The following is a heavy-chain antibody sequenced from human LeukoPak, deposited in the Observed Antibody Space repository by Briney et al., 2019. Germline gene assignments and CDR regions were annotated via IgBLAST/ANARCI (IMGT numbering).Heavy chain of an antibody. CDR3: AREWGPESSGYYYAY. CDR2: ITPIFGTA. Sequence: SVEVSCKAYGGTFSRFTISWVRQAPGQGFEWMGGITPIFGTANFAQKFQGRVSITADGSTSTAFMELSSLRSEDTAVYYCAREWGPESSGYYYAYWGQGTLVTVSS. V-gene: IGHV1-69*13. J-gene: IGHJ4*02. CDR1: GGTFSRFT. D-gene: IGHD3-22*01.